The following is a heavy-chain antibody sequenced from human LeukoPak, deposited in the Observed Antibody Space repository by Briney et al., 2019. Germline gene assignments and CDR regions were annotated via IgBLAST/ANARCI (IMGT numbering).Heavy chain of an antibody. CDR1: GFTFSTYS. CDR3: ARAHLYCTNGVCYTYYFDY. J-gene: IGHJ4*02. CDR2: ISSSSSTI. Sequence: GGSLRLSCADSGFTFSTYSMNWVRQAPGKGLEWVSYISSSSSTIYYADSVKGRFTISRDNAKNSLYLQMNSLRAEDTAVYYCARAHLYCTNGVCYTYYFDYWGQGTLVTVSS. V-gene: IGHV3-48*04. D-gene: IGHD2-8*01.